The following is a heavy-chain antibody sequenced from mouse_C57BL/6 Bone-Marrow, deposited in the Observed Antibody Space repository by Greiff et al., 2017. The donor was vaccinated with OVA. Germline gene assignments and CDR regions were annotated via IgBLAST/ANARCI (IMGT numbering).Heavy chain of an antibody. CDR3: ARGGYYYGSSYCY. J-gene: IGHJ2*01. Sequence: VKVVESGAELARPGASVKLSCKASGYTFTSYGISWVKQRTGQGLEWIGEIYPRSGNTYYNEKFKGKATLTADKSSSTAYMELRSLTSEDSAVYFCARGGYYYGSSYCYWGQGTTLTVSS. CDR1: GYTFTSYG. CDR2: IYPRSGNT. D-gene: IGHD1-1*01. V-gene: IGHV1-81*01.